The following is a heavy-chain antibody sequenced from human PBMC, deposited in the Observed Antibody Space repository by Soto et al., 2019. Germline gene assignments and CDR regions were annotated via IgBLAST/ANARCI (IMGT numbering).Heavy chain of an antibody. CDR1: GFTFSTYS. V-gene: IGHV3-21*01. CDR2: ISSSSSYI. CDR3: ARDRGGDLKAFDI. Sequence: EVQLVESGGGLVKPGGSLRLSCAASGFTFSTYSMNWVRQAPGKGLEWVSSISSSSSYIYYPDSVQGRFTISRDNAKNPLYLQLNSLRAEDTAVYYCARDRGGDLKAFDIRGQGTMVTVSS. J-gene: IGHJ3*02. D-gene: IGHD3-10*01.